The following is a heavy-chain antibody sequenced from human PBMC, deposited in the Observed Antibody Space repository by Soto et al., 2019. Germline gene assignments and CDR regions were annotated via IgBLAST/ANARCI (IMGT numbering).Heavy chain of an antibody. CDR2: ISSSSSYI. CDR1: GFTFSSYS. Sequence: GGSLRLSCAASGFTFSSYSMNWVRQAPGKGLEWVSSISSSSSYIYYADSVKGRFTISRDNAKNSLYLQMNSPRAEDTAVYYCARDGGREMAYYYYYYGMDVWGQGTTVTVS. D-gene: IGHD6-25*01. V-gene: IGHV3-21*01. CDR3: ARDGGREMAYYYYYYGMDV. J-gene: IGHJ6*02.